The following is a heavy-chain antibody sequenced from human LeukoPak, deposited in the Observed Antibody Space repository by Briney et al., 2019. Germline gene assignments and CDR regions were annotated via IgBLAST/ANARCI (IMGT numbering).Heavy chain of an antibody. CDR2: IYIDGMT. CDR3: ARLFTRAWEYRYGMDV. CDR1: GGSIRTDGSY. Sequence: SETLSLTFTVSGGSIRTDGSYWAWIRPPPGKGLEGIGNIYIDGMTHYNSSLQSRLTLSIDTSKNQFSLKLTSVTAADTAVFYCARLFTRAWEYRYGMDVWGQGTAVTVSS. V-gene: IGHV4-39*01. D-gene: IGHD1-26*01. J-gene: IGHJ6*02.